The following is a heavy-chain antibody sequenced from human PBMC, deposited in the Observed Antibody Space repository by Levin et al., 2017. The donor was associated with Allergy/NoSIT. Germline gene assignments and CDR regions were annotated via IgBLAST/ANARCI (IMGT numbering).Heavy chain of an antibody. CDR3: AKGLITGTSEWFDP. CDR1: GFTFSSYG. Sequence: GESLKISCAASGFTFSSYGMHWVRQAPGKGLEWVAVISYDGSNKYYADSVKGRFTISRDNSKNTLYLQMNSLRAEDTAVYYCAKGLITGTSEWFDPWGQGTLVTVSS. D-gene: IGHD1-20*01. CDR2: ISYDGSNK. V-gene: IGHV3-30*18. J-gene: IGHJ5*02.